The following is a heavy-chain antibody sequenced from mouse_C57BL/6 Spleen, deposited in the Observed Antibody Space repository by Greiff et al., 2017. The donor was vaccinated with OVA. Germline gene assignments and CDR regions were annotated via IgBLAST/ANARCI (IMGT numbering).Heavy chain of an antibody. J-gene: IGHJ1*03. CDR2: ISYDGSN. D-gene: IGHD1-1*01. CDR1: GYSITSGYY. V-gene: IGHV3-6*01. CDR3: ARLIYYYGSRYFDV. Sequence: VQLKQSGPGLVKPSQSLSLTCSVTGYSITSGYYWNWIRQFPGNKLEWMGYISYDGSNNYNPSLKNRISITRDTSKNQFFLKLNSVTTEDTATYYCARLIYYYGSRYFDVWGTGTTVTVSS.